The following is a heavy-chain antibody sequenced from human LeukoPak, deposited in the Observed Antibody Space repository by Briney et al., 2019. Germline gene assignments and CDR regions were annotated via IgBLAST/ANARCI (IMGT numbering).Heavy chain of an antibody. CDR3: ARGPPNWGYDY. CDR2: MSPNSGDT. CDR1: GYTFTSYD. V-gene: IGHV1-8*01. Sequence: ASVKVSCKASGYTFTSYDFNWVRQATGQRPKWMGWMSPNSGDTGYAQRFQDRVTMTRNTSISTAYMELSSLRSDDTAVYYCARGPPNWGYDYWGPGTLVTVSS. J-gene: IGHJ4*02. D-gene: IGHD7-27*01.